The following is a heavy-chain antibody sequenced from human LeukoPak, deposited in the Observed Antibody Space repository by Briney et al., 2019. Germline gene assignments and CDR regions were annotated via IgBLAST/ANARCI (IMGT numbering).Heavy chain of an antibody. J-gene: IGHJ4*02. CDR3: AGDQHQLERLCYFDY. CDR2: TYYRSKWYN. D-gene: IGHD1-1*01. Sequence: SQTLSLTCAISGDSVSSNSAAWNWIRQSPSRGLEWLGRTYYRSKWYNDYAVSVKSRITINPDTSKNQFSLQLNSVAPEDTAVYYCAGDQHQLERLCYFDYWGQGTLVTVSS. V-gene: IGHV6-1*01. CDR1: GDSVSSNSAA.